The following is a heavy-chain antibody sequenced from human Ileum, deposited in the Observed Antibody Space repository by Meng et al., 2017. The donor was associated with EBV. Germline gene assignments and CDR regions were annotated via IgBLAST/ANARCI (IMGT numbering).Heavy chain of an antibody. J-gene: IGHJ4*02. CDR1: GSTISSDIW. CDR3: GRDQGRELINH. CDR2: VYHRGDT. Sequence: RRPGAGPGLVKPSVTLFIHCTVSGSTISSDIWWSWVRQPPGKGLGWIGEVYHRGDTNYNPSLKSRVDISVDKSKNQFYLSLFSVTAADTAVYYCGRDQGRELINHWGQGTLVTVSS. V-gene: IGHV4-4*02. D-gene: IGHD1-7*01.